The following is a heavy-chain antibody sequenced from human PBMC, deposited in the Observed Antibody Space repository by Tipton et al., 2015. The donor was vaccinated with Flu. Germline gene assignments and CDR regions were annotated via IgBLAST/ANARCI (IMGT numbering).Heavy chain of an antibody. D-gene: IGHD3-10*01. CDR1: GGSISSYY. CDR3: ARVCDPRIRYFDL. CDR2: IYYSGST. V-gene: IGHV4-59*12. J-gene: IGHJ2*01. Sequence: TLSLTCTVSGGSISSYYWSWIRQPPGKGLEWIGYIYYSGSTNYNPSLKSRVTISVDTSKNQFSLKLSSVTAADTAVYYCARVCDPRIRYFDLWGRGTLATVSS.